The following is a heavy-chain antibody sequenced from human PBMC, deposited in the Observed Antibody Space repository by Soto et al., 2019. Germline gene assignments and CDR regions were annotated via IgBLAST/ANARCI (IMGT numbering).Heavy chain of an antibody. CDR1: GGTFSSYA. V-gene: IGHV1-69*01. Sequence: QVQLVQSGAEVKKPGSSVKVSCKASGGTFSSYAISWVRQAPGQGLEWMGGIIPIFGTANYAQKFQGRVTITADESTSTAYMELGSLRSEDTAVYYCAVSQGYSSSSRPFAFDIWGQGTMVTVSS. CDR2: IIPIFGTA. CDR3: AVSQGYSSSSRPFAFDI. D-gene: IGHD6-6*01. J-gene: IGHJ3*02.